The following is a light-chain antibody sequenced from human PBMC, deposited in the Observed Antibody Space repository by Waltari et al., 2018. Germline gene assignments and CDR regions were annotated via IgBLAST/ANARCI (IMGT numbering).Light chain of an antibody. J-gene: IGLJ2*01. CDR1: SSDVGCYNL. Sequence: QSALTQPASVSGSPGPSITISCTGTSSDVGCYNLVSLYQQHPGKAPKLMIYEGSKRPSGVSNRFSGSKSGNTASLTISGLQAEDEADYYCCSYAGSSTFVVFGGGTKLTVL. CDR2: EGS. V-gene: IGLV2-23*03. CDR3: CSYAGSSTFVV.